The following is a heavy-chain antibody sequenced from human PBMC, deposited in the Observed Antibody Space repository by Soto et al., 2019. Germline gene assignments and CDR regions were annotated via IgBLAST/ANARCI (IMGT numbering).Heavy chain of an antibody. D-gene: IGHD4-17*01. CDR2: IIPIFGTA. J-gene: IGHJ3*02. V-gene: IGHV1-69*01. CDR1: GGTFSSYA. CDR3: AKTQNYDYGDSLRPNDAFDI. Sequence: QVQLVQSGAEVKKPGSSVKVSCKASGGTFSSYAISWVRQAPGQGLEWMGGIIPIFGTANYAQKFQGRVTITADESTSTAYMELSSLRSEDTAVYYCAKTQNYDYGDSLRPNDAFDIWGQGTMVTVSS.